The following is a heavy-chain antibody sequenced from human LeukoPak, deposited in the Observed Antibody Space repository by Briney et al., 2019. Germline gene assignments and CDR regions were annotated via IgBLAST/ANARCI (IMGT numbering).Heavy chain of an antibody. CDR1: GGSISNYY. Sequence: SETLSLTCTVSGGSISNYYWSWIRQPPGKGLEWIGYIYYSGSTNYNPSLKSRVTISVDTSKNQFSLKLSSVTAADTAVYYCARDRAVGWVGAFDIWGQGTMVTVSS. D-gene: IGHD1-26*01. CDR2: IYYSGST. V-gene: IGHV4-59*01. CDR3: ARDRAVGWVGAFDI. J-gene: IGHJ3*02.